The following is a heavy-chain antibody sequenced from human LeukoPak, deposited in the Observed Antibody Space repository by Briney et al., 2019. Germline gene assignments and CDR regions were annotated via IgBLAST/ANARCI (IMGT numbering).Heavy chain of an antibody. D-gene: IGHD1-26*01. Sequence: SETLSLTXTVSGGSISSYYWSWIRQPAGKGVEWIGRIYTSGSTNYNPSLKSRVTMSVDTSKNQFSLKLSSVTAADTAVYYCVRDGDSGSYIDYWGQGTLVTVSS. J-gene: IGHJ4*02. V-gene: IGHV4-4*07. CDR1: GGSISSYY. CDR3: VRDGDSGSYIDY. CDR2: IYTSGST.